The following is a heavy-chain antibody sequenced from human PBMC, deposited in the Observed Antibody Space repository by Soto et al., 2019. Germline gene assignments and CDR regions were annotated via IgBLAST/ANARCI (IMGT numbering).Heavy chain of an antibody. CDR2: IVPIFGTR. J-gene: IGHJ6*01. CDR1: GGAFSRYS. D-gene: IGHD3-22*01. Sequence: SVKVYFKISGGAFSRYSISLVRLAPGQGLEWMGGIVPIFGTRNYAQKFQDRVTITTDESATTAHMELSNLRSEDTAVYYCARPYEGGYSSNHPYYYALDVWGQGTAVTVSS. CDR3: ARPYEGGYSSNHPYYYALDV. V-gene: IGHV1-69*05.